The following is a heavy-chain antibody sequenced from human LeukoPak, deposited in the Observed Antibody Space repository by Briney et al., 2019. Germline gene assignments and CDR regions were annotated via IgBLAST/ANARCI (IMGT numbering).Heavy chain of an antibody. Sequence: GGSLRLSCAASGFTFSSYGMHWVRQAPGKGLEWVAVIWYDGSNKYYADSVKGRFTISRDNSKNTLYLQMNSLRAEGTAVYYCARDRALTYYDFWSGLDYWGQGTLVTVSS. D-gene: IGHD3-3*01. CDR3: ARDRALTYYDFWSGLDY. V-gene: IGHV3-33*01. CDR1: GFTFSSYG. J-gene: IGHJ4*02. CDR2: IWYDGSNK.